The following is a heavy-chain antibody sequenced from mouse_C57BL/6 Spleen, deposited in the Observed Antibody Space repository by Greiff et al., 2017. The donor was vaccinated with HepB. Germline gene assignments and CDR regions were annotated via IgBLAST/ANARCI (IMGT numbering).Heavy chain of an antibody. D-gene: IGHD1-1*01. J-gene: IGHJ4*01. V-gene: IGHV2-5*01. CDR3: AKTSTVVADYAMDY. CDR2: IWRGGST. CDR1: GFSLTSYG. Sequence: QVQLKESGPGLVQPSQSLSITCTVSGFSLTSYGVHWVRQSPGKGLEWLGVIWRGGSTDYNAAFMSRLSITKDNSTSQVFFKMNSLQADDTAIYYCAKTSTVVADYAMDYWGQGTSVTVSS.